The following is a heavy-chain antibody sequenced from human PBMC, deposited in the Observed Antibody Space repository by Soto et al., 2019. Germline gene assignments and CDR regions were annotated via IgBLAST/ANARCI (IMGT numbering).Heavy chain of an antibody. Sequence: GESLKISCKGSGYSFTIYCIGWVRQMPWKGLEWMGIIYPGDSDTRYSPSFQGQVTISADKSISTAYLQWSSLKASDTAMYYCARVYYDILTGYSYYYYGMDVWGQGTTVTVSS. CDR1: GYSFTIYC. V-gene: IGHV5-51*01. J-gene: IGHJ6*02. CDR3: ARVYYDILTGYSYYYYGMDV. D-gene: IGHD3-9*01. CDR2: IYPGDSDT.